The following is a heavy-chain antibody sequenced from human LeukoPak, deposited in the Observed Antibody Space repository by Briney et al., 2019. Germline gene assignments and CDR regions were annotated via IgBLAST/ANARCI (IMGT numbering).Heavy chain of an antibody. CDR2: IKQDGSEK. Sequence: GGSRRLSCAASGFTFSRYWMSWVRQAPGKGLEWAANIKQDGSEKYYVDSVKGRFTISRDNAKNSLYLQMNSLRAEDTAVYYCARDLYGSGREDDYWGQGTLVTVSS. D-gene: IGHD3-10*01. J-gene: IGHJ4*02. CDR3: ARDLYGSGREDDY. CDR1: GFTFSRYW. V-gene: IGHV3-7*01.